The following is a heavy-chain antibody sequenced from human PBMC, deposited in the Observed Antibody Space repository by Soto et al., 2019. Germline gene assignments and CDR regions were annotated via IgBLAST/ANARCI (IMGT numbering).Heavy chain of an antibody. D-gene: IGHD6-19*01. V-gene: IGHV3-30-3*01. CDR1: GFSFSSYA. CDR3: ARDLYTSNAGWRFDP. J-gene: IGHJ5*02. CDR2: ISYDGNNE. Sequence: QEQLVESGGGVVQPGTSLRLSCAASGFSFSSYAMHWVRQAPGKGLEWVAHISYDGNNEFYADSVKGRFTISRDNFKNTLYLQMNSLRAEDTAEYYCARDLYTSNAGWRFDPWGQGTLVTVSS.